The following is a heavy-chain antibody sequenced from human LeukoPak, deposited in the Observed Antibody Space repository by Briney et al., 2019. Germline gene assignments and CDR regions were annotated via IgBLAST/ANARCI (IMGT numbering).Heavy chain of an antibody. CDR3: ARGNYYDSSGYQYYFDY. V-gene: IGHV4-34*01. D-gene: IGHD3-22*01. CDR1: GGSFSGYY. CDR2: INHSGST. Sequence: SETLSLTCAVYGGSFSGYYLSWIRQPPGKGLEWIGEINHSGSTNYNPSLKSRVTISVDTSKNQFSLKLSSVTAADTDVYYCARGNYYDSSGYQYYFDYWGQGTLVTVSS. J-gene: IGHJ4*02.